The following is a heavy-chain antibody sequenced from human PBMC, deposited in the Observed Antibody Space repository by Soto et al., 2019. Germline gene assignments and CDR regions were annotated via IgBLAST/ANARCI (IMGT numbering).Heavy chain of an antibody. CDR3: ARDPPTGTTLDWFDS. D-gene: IGHD1-7*01. CDR1: GFSVSIDS. Sequence: GWSLKLSCAASGFSVSIDSMGGVRHAPGKGLEWVSSISSSGSFMNYADSVKGRFTISRDNAKNSLYLQMSSLKDEDTAVYYCARDPPTGTTLDWFDSWGQGTLVTVS. J-gene: IGHJ5*01. V-gene: IGHV3-21*01. CDR2: ISSSGSFM.